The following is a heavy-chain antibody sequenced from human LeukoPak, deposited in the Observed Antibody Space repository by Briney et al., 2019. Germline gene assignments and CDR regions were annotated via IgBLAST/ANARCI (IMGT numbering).Heavy chain of an antibody. J-gene: IGHJ4*02. CDR1: GGSITNINYY. D-gene: IGHD3-22*01. Sequence: SETLSLTCTVSGGSITNINYYWGWIRQPPGKGLEWIGSIHYGGSTYYNPSLKSRLTISVDTSKNQCSLKLSSVTAADTAVYYCARQSISGSSLSYFDYWGQGTLVNVSS. CDR2: IHYGGST. CDR3: ARQSISGSSLSYFDY. V-gene: IGHV4-39*07.